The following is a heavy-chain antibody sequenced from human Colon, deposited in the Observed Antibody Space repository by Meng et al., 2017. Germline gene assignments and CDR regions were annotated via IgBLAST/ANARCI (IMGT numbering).Heavy chain of an antibody. J-gene: IGHJ6*02. Sequence: GSLRLSCVVSGYSISSGYYWGWIRQPPGKGLEWIANIYHSGSTYYNPSLKSRVTISVDTSRNQFSLRLSSVTPADTAVYYCARRNSYAASAGTGYYGMDVWGQGTTVTVSS. CDR2: IYHSGST. CDR3: ARRNSYAASAGTGYYGMDV. CDR1: GYSISSGYY. D-gene: IGHD6-13*01. V-gene: IGHV4-38-2*01.